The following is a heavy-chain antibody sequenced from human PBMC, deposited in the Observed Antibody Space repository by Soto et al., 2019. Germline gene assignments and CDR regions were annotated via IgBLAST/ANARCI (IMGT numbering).Heavy chain of an antibody. CDR3: ARAGPILRYFDSPDY. V-gene: IGHV3-7*01. CDR2: IKQDGSEK. J-gene: IGHJ4*02. Sequence: GGSLRLSCAASGFTFSSYWMSWVRQAPGKGLEWVANIKQDGSEKHYVDSVKGRFTISRDNAKNSLYLQMNSLRAEDSAVYYCARAGPILRYFDSPDYWGQGTLVTVSS. CDR1: GFTFSSYW. D-gene: IGHD3-9*01.